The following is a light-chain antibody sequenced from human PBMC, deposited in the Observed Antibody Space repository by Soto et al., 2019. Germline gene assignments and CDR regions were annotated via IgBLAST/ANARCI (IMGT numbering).Light chain of an antibody. J-gene: IGLJ1*01. Sequence: QSVLTQPPSASGTPGQRVTISCSGSSSNIGRNYVYWYQQLPGTAPKVLMYRNNQRPSGVPDRFSGSKSGTSASLAISGLRSEDEADYYCAAWDDSMSGYVFGTGTKGTVL. CDR2: RNN. V-gene: IGLV1-47*01. CDR1: SSNIGRNY. CDR3: AAWDDSMSGYV.